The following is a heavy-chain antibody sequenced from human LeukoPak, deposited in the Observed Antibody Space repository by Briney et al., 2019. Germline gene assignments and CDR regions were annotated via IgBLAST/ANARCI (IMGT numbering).Heavy chain of an antibody. CDR3: AIRGGAHIDY. Sequence: AGSLRLSCAASGFTLSSYAMSWVRQAPGKGLEWVSAISGSGGSTYYADSVKGRFTISRDNSKNTLYLQMNSLRAEDTAVYYCAIRGGAHIDYWGQGTLVTVSS. J-gene: IGHJ4*02. CDR2: ISGSGGST. CDR1: GFTLSSYA. D-gene: IGHD3-10*01. V-gene: IGHV3-23*01.